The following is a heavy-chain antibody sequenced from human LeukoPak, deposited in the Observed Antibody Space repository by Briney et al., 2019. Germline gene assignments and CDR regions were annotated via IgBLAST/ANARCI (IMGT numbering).Heavy chain of an antibody. Sequence: GESLKISCRGSGYSFTTYWIGWVRQMPGKGLEWMGIIYPGDSDTRYSPSFQGQVTISADKSISTAYLQWSSLKASDTAMYYCARLDSSGYYYYGMDVWGQGTTVTVSS. CDR3: ARLDSSGYYYYGMDV. CDR2: IYPGDSDT. CDR1: GYSFTTYW. V-gene: IGHV5-51*01. D-gene: IGHD3-22*01. J-gene: IGHJ6*02.